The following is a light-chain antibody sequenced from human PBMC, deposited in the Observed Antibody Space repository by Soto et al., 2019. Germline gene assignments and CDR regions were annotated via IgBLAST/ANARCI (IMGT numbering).Light chain of an antibody. J-gene: IGKJ4*01. Sequence: EMVVTQSPATLSVSPGERVTLSCRTSQDVSSKLAWYQQKPGQPPSLLIYDASTTATGTPARFSGSGSGTEFTLAVSSLQSEDYALYFCQQYIRWPLTFGGGTKVDIK. V-gene: IGKV3D-15*01. CDR1: QDVSSK. CDR3: QQYIRWPLT. CDR2: DAS.